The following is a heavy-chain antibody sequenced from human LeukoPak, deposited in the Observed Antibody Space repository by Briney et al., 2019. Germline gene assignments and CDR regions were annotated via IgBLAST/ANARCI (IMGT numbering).Heavy chain of an antibody. Sequence: TGGSLRLSCAASGIILRTYWLSWVSHTAGKGLEWVGNVNPVGNEKYYVDSVKGRFAISRDNAKNSLYLQMNSLRADDTAVYYCAIDTSAERGQQLANWGQGTLVTVSS. J-gene: IGHJ4*02. D-gene: IGHD6-13*01. CDR3: AIDTSAERGQQLAN. CDR1: GIILRTYW. V-gene: IGHV3-7*01. CDR2: VNPVGNEK.